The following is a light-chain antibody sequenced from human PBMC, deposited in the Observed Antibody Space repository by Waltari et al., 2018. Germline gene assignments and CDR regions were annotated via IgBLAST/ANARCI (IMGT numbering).Light chain of an antibody. CDR1: HSISNN. CDR2: GAS. Sequence: EIVLTQSPATLSVSPADRATLSCRASHSISNNLAWYQQKPGQAPRLLIYGASARATGIPARFSGSGSGTEFTLTISRLQSEDFAIYYCQQYNNWPPVFTFGPGTKVDF. CDR3: QQYNNWPPVFT. V-gene: IGKV3-15*01. J-gene: IGKJ3*01.